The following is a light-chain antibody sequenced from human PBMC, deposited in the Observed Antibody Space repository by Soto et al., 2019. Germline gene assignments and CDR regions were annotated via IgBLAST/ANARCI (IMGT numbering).Light chain of an antibody. J-gene: IGLJ1*01. CDR3: CSYAGSYTNYV. CDR1: SSDVGGYNY. CDR2: DVS. Sequence: QSALTQPRSVSGSPGQSVTISCTGNSSDVGGYNYVSWYQQHPGKAPKLMIYDVSKRPSGVPDRFSGSKSGNTASLTISGLQAEDEADYYCCSYAGSYTNYVFGTGTKLTVL. V-gene: IGLV2-11*01.